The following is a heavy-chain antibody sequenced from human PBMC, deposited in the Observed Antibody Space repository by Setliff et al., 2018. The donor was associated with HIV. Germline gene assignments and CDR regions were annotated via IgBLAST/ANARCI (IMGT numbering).Heavy chain of an antibody. J-gene: IGHJ6*03. Sequence: GASVKVSCKASGYTFTNYFMHWVRQAPGQGLDWMGRIIPILGVANYAQRFQGKVTITADTSKNTLYLQMNSLRGEDTAVYYCAGDREESNGHYMDVWGKGTTVTVS. V-gene: IGHV1-69*04. CDR3: AGDREESNGHYMDV. CDR1: GYTFTNYF. D-gene: IGHD5-18*01. CDR2: IIPILGVA.